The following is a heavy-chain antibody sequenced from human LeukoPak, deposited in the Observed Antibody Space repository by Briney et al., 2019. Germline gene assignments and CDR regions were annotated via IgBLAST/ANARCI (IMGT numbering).Heavy chain of an antibody. D-gene: IGHD3-16*02. Sequence: PGGSLRLSCAASGFTVSSNYMSWVRQAPGKGLEWVSVIYSGGSTYYADSVKGRFTISRDNSKNTLYLQTNSLRAEDTAVYYCARDPRWFGGVIADWGQGTLVTVSS. CDR1: GFTVSSNY. CDR2: IYSGGST. J-gene: IGHJ4*02. CDR3: ARDPRWFGGVIAD. V-gene: IGHV3-66*02.